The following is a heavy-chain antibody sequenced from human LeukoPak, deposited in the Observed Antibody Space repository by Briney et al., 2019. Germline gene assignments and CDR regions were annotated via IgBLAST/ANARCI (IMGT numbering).Heavy chain of an antibody. Sequence: GGSLRLSCAASGFTFSSYEMNWVRQAPGKGLEWVSYISSSGSTIYYADSVKGRFTISRDNSKNTLYLQMNSLRAEDTAVYYCAKEAPGTYYDSSGLPYYWGQGTLVTVSS. CDR3: AKEAPGTYYDSSGLPYY. J-gene: IGHJ4*02. CDR2: ISSSGSTI. D-gene: IGHD3-22*01. CDR1: GFTFSSYE. V-gene: IGHV3-48*03.